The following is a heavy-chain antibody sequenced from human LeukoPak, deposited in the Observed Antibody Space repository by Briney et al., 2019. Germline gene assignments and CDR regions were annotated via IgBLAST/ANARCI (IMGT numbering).Heavy chain of an antibody. D-gene: IGHD6-19*01. J-gene: IGHJ4*02. Sequence: SQTLSLTCAISGDSVSSNSAAWNWIRQSPSRGLEWLGRTYYRSKWYNDYAVSVKSRITINPDTSKNQFSLQLNSVTPEDTAVYYCARGKEIEYSSGPFFDYWGQGTLVTVSS. CDR2: TYYRSKWYN. V-gene: IGHV6-1*01. CDR3: ARGKEIEYSSGPFFDY. CDR1: GDSVSSNSAA.